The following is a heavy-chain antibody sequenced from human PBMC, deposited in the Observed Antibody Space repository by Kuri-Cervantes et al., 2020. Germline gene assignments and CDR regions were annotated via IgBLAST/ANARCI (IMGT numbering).Heavy chain of an antibody. CDR3: ARDSGERLRKGSYHFDY. CDR1: GFTFSNHG. D-gene: IGHD1-1*01. V-gene: IGHV3-30*03. J-gene: IGHJ4*02. CDR2: ISFDGSDK. Sequence: GESLKISCAASGFTFSNHGMHWVRQAPGKGLEWVAVISFDGSDKSYADSVKGRFTISRDNSKNTLYLQMISLRAEDTAIYFCARDSGERLRKGSYHFDYWGQGTLVTVSS.